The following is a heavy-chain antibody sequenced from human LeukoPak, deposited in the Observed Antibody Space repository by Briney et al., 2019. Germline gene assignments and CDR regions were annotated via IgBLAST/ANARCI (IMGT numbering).Heavy chain of an antibody. CDR1: GFNFSNYW. V-gene: IGHV3-7*03. J-gene: IGHJ4*02. Sequence: PGGSLRLSCAASGFNFSNYWMSWVRQTPGKGLEWVANINRDGSGKYYVDSVEGQFTISRDNAKNSLFLQMNSLRVEVTAVYYCARRRGYSYGRNNYYFDYWGQGTLVTVSS. CDR2: INRDGSGK. CDR3: ARRRGYSYGRNNYYFDY. D-gene: IGHD5-18*01.